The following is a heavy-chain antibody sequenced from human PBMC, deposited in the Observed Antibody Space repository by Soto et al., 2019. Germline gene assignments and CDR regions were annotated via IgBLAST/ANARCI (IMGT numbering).Heavy chain of an antibody. CDR3: ARQGFGALHGLVAV. J-gene: IGHJ6*02. CDR1: GGSISNYY. V-gene: IGHV4-59*08. CDR2: VHDSWGY. D-gene: IGHD3-10*01. Sequence: SETLSLTCTVSGGSISNYYWSWFRQTPGKGLEWIGYVHDSWGYNYNPSLKSRVAISLDTFKSQFSLKLTSVTATDTVVYYCARQGFGALHGLVAVWGQGTTVTVSS.